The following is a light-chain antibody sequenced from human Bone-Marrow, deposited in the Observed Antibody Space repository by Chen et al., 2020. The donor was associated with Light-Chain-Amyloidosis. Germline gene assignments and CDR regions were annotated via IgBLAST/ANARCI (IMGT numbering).Light chain of an antibody. CDR1: SSDVGSYNL. V-gene: IGLV2-23*01. Sequence: QSAPTQTPSVAGSPGQSINISCTGTSSDVGSYNLVSWYQQQPGKATKLMIYEGSKRPSGVSNRFSGSKSGNTASLTISGLQAEDEADYYCCSYAGSVVFGVGTKLTVL. CDR3: CSYAGSVV. J-gene: IGLJ2*01. CDR2: EGS.